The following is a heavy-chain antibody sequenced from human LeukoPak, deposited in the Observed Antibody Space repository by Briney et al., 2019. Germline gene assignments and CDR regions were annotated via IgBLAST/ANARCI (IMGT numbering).Heavy chain of an antibody. CDR1: GFTFSTYA. J-gene: IGHJ4*02. V-gene: IGHV3-74*01. D-gene: IGHD4-17*01. CDR3: ARDLSYGVDY. CDR2: INRDGSGT. Sequence: GGSLRLSCSASGFTFSTYAMHWVRQAAGKGLVWVSRINRDGSGTNYADSVKGRFTISRDNAKNTLYLQMSSLRAEDTAVYYCARDLSYGVDYWGQGTLVTVSS.